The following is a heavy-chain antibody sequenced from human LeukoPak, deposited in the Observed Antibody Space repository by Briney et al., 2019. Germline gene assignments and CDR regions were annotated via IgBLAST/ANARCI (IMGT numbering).Heavy chain of an antibody. V-gene: IGHV4-61*01. CDR1: GGSVSSGSYY. CDR2: IYYSGST. J-gene: IGHJ4*02. D-gene: IGHD7-27*01. Sequence: SETLSLTCTVSGGSVSSGSYYWSWIRQPPGKGLEWIGYIYYSGSTNYNPSLKSRVTISVDTSKNQFSLKLSSVTAADTAVYYCARDRGEHFDYWGQGTLVTVSS. CDR3: ARDRGEHFDY.